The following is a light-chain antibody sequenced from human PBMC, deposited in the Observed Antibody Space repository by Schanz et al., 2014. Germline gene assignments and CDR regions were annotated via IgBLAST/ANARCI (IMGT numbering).Light chain of an antibody. CDR1: TSDVGGYNF. CDR3: SSYAGSNNLV. V-gene: IGLV2-8*01. J-gene: IGLJ3*02. CDR2: EVT. Sequence: QSALIQPPSASGSPGQSVALSCTGTTSDVGGYNFVSWYPQHPGKAPKLMIYEVTKRPSGVPDRFSGSKSGNTASLTVSGLQAEDEADYYCSSYAGSNNLVFGGGTKLTVL.